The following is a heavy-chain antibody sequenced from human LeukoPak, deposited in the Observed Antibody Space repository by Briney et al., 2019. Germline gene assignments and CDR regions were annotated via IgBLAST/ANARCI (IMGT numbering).Heavy chain of an antibody. D-gene: IGHD3-9*01. CDR2: IYYSGST. V-gene: IGHV4-39*01. J-gene: IGHJ4*02. CDR1: GGSISSSSYY. Sequence: PSETLSLACTVSGGSISSSSYYWGWIRQPPGKGLEWIGSIYYSGSTYYNPSLKSRVTISVDTSKNQFSLKLSSVTAADTAVYYCARHNGILTGYYNRSFDYWGQGTLVTVSS. CDR3: ARHNGILTGYYNRSFDY.